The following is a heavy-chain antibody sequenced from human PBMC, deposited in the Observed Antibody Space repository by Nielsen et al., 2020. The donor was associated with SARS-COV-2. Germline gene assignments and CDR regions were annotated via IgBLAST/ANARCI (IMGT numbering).Heavy chain of an antibody. CDR2: IYSGGST. CDR3: AKDNQYYDFWSGYLAGEYYYYYYGMDV. J-gene: IGHJ6*02. V-gene: IGHV3-53*05. Sequence: GVSLKISCAASGFTVSSNYMSWVRQAPGKGLEWVSVIYSGGSTYYADSVKGRFTISRDNSKNTLYLQMNSLRAEDTAVYYCAKDNQYYDFWSGYLAGEYYYYYYGMDVWGQGTTVTVSS. D-gene: IGHD3-3*01. CDR1: GFTVSSNY.